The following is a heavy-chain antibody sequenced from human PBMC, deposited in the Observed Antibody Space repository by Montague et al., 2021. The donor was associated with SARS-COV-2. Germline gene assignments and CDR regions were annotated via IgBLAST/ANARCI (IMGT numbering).Heavy chain of an antibody. CDR3: AKDFDYYDSSGYFDY. D-gene: IGHD3-22*01. V-gene: IGHV3-9*01. CDR2: ITWDSATL. CDR1: GFTLGDHA. J-gene: IGHJ4*02. Sequence: SLRLSCAASGFTLGDHAMHWVRQAPGKGPEGISGITWDSATLGYXDSLKGRFTISRDNAKNSLYLQMNSLRAEDTALYYCAKDFDYYDSSGYFDYWGQGTLVTVSS.